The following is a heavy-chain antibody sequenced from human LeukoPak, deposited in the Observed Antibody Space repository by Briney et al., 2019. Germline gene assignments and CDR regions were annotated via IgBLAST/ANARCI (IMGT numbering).Heavy chain of an antibody. V-gene: IGHV3-21*01. CDR3: ARDRISGSYLPH. D-gene: IGHD1-26*01. J-gene: IGHJ4*02. CDR1: GFTFSSYS. CDR2: ISSSSSYI. Sequence: KPGGSLRLSCAASGFTFSSYSMNWVRQAPGKGLEWVSSISSSSSYIYYADSVKGRFTISRDNAKNSLYLQMNSLRAEDTAVYYCARDRISGSYLPHWGQGTLVTVSS.